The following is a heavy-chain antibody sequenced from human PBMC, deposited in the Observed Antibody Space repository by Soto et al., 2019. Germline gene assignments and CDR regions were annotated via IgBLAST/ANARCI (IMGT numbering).Heavy chain of an antibody. CDR2: IYYSGTT. CDR1: GGSISNGDYY. CDR3: ARRDTSSSWFDP. V-gene: IGHV4-31*03. J-gene: IGHJ5*02. Sequence: QVQLQESGPGLVKPSQTLSLTCTVSGGSISNGDYYWSWIRQHPGKGLEWIGYIYYSGTTYYNPSLKRRVTISVDTSKNQVSLKLSSVTAADTAVYYCARRDTSSSWFDPWGQGTLVTVSS. D-gene: IGHD2-2*01.